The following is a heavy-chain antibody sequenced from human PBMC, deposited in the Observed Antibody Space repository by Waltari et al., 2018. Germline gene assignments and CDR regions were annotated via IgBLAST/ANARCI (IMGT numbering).Heavy chain of an antibody. CDR1: GGSISSSSYY. Sequence: QLQLQASGPGLVKPSETLSLTCTVSGGSISSSSYYWGWIRQPPGKGLEWIGSIYYSGSTYYNPSLKSRVTISVDTSKNQFSLKLSSVTAADTAVYYCARGGKYYYGSGSSTPFDYWGQGTLVTVSS. D-gene: IGHD3-10*01. CDR3: ARGGKYYYGSGSSTPFDY. CDR2: IYYSGST. V-gene: IGHV4-39*07. J-gene: IGHJ4*02.